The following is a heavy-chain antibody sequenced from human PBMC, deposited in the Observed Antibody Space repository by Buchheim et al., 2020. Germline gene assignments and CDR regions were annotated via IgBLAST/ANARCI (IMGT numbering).Heavy chain of an antibody. CDR1: GFTFSSYW. Sequence: EVQLVESGGGLVQPGRSLRLSCAASGFTFSSYWMSWVRQAPGKGLEWVANIKQDGSEKYYVDSVKGRFTISRDNAKNSLYLQMNSLRAEDTAVYYCASGGEIVLMVYAPDYWGQGTL. V-gene: IGHV3-7*01. J-gene: IGHJ4*02. CDR3: ASGGEIVLMVYAPDY. CDR2: IKQDGSEK. D-gene: IGHD2-8*01.